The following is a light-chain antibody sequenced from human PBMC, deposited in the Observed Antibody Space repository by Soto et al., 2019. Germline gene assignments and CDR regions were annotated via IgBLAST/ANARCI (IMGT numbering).Light chain of an antibody. CDR2: LGF. CDR3: MQALQTPRT. Sequence: DIVLTQSPDSLAVSLGERATINCKSNQRLLYSANNEHYLAWYLQKPGQSPQFLIYLGFNRSSGVPDRFSGSGSGTDFTLRISRVEADDVGVYYCMQALQTPRTFGQGTKVDIK. CDR1: QRLLYSANNEHY. V-gene: IGKV2-28*01. J-gene: IGKJ1*01.